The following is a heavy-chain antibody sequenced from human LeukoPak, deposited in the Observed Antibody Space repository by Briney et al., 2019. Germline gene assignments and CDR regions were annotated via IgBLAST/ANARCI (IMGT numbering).Heavy chain of an antibody. CDR1: GFTFTGYY. CDR3: ARDSSTVTTPYFDF. CDR2: NNANSGGT. J-gene: IGHJ4*02. D-gene: IGHD4-11*01. Sequence: ASVKVFCKTSGFTFTGYYIHWVRQAPGQGLEWMDWNNANSGGTNYAQQCQGWVTMTRDTSISTAYMELSRLRSDDTAMYYCARDSSTVTTPYFDFWGQGTLVTVSS. V-gene: IGHV1-2*04.